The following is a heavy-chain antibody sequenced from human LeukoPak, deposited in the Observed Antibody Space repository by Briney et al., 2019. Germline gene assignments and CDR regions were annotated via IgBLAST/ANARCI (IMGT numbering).Heavy chain of an antibody. D-gene: IGHD2-2*01. CDR1: GYTFTGYY. Sequence: ASVKVSCKASGYTFTGYYMHWVRQAPGQGLEWMGWINPNSGGANYAQKFQGRVTMTRDTSISTAYMELSRLRSDDTAVYYCARKGYCSSTSCSWGGIWFDPWGQGTLVTVSS. CDR2: INPNSGGA. V-gene: IGHV1-2*02. J-gene: IGHJ5*02. CDR3: ARKGYCSSTSCSWGGIWFDP.